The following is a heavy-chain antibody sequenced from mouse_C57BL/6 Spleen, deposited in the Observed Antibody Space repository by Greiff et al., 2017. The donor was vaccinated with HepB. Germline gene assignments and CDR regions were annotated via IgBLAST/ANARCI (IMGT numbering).Heavy chain of an antibody. CDR3: ARSETAQATYYAMDY. CDR1: GYTFTSYW. Sequence: VQLQQPGAELVKPGASVKLSCKASGYTFTSYWMHWVKQRPGQGLEWIGMIHPNSGSTNYNEKFESKATLTVDKSSSTAYMQLSSLTSEDSAVYYCARSETAQATYYAMDYWGQGTSVTVSS. J-gene: IGHJ4*01. CDR2: IHPNSGST. V-gene: IGHV1-64*01. D-gene: IGHD3-2*02.